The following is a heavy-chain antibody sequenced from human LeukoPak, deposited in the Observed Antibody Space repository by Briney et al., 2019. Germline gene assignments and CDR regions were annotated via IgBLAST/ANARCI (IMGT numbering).Heavy chain of an antibody. D-gene: IGHD3-10*01. V-gene: IGHV4-59*11. CDR1: GDSISRHY. CDR3: ARGSGYLPD. J-gene: IGHJ1*01. CDR2: IYYSGNS. Sequence: SETLSLTCTVSGDSISRHYWTWIREPPGKGLEWIGYIYYSGNSNYNPSLKSRVTMSVDTSKTQFSLKLSSVTAADTAVYYCARGSGYLPDWGQGTLVTVSS.